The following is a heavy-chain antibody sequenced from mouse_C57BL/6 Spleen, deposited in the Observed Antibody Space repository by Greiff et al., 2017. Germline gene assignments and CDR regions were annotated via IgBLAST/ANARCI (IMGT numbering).Heavy chain of an antibody. Sequence: VKLQESGAELVRPGASVTLSCKASGYTFTDYEMHWVKQTPVHGLEWIGAIDPETGGTAYNQKFKGKAILTADKSSSTAYMELRSLTSEDSAVYYCTRTPTGLYAMDYWGQGTSVTVSS. J-gene: IGHJ4*01. CDR2: IDPETGGT. D-gene: IGHD4-1*02. V-gene: IGHV1-15*01. CDR1: GYTFTDYE. CDR3: TRTPTGLYAMDY.